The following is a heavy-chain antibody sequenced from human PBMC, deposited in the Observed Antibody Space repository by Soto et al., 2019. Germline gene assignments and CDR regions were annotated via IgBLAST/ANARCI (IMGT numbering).Heavy chain of an antibody. CDR2: INAGNGNT. CDR1: GYTFTSYA. V-gene: IGHV1-3*01. D-gene: IGHD2-2*01. CDR3: ARDSCSSTRKVSGVTMWFDP. J-gene: IGHJ5*02. Sequence: RASVKVSCKASGYTFTSYAMHWVRQAPGQRLEWMGWINAGNGNTKYSQKFQGRVTITRDTSASTAYMELSSLRSEDTAVYYCARDSCSSTRKVSGVTMWFDPGGQGTLVTVSS.